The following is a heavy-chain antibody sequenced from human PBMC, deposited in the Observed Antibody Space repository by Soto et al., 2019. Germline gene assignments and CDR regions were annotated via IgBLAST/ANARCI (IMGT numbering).Heavy chain of an antibody. D-gene: IGHD5-12*01. CDR3: AKDPRRDGYNPPFFDY. J-gene: IGHJ4*02. Sequence: PGGSLRLSCAASGFTFSSHATSWVRQAPGKGLEWVSAISGSGGSTYYADSVTGRFTISRDNSKNTLYLQMDSLRAEDTAVYYCAKDPRRDGYNPPFFDYWGQGTLVTVSS. CDR2: ISGSGGST. CDR1: GFTFSSHA. V-gene: IGHV3-23*01.